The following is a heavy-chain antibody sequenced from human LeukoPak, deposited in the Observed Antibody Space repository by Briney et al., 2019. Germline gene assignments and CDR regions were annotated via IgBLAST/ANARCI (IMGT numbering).Heavy chain of an antibody. CDR2: ISGSGGST. CDR3: AKGQGQQLVWDAFDI. CDR1: GFTFSSYA. Sequence: GSLRLSCAASGFTFSSYAMSWVRQAPGKGLEWVSAISGSGGSTYYADSAKGRFTISRDNSKNTLYLQMNSLRAEDTAVYYCAKGQGQQLVWDAFDIWGQGTMVTVSS. J-gene: IGHJ3*02. D-gene: IGHD6-13*01. V-gene: IGHV3-23*01.